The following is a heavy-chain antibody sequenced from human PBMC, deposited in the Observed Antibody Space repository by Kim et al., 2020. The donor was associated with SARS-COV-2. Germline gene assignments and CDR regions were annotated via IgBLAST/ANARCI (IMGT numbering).Heavy chain of an antibody. J-gene: IGHJ4*02. D-gene: IGHD3-22*01. Sequence: KSRVTISVDTSKNQFSLKLSSVTAADTAVYYCARSDRPYYYYDSSGYFDYWGQGTLVTVSS. V-gene: IGHV4-31*02. CDR3: ARSDRPYYYYDSSGYFDY.